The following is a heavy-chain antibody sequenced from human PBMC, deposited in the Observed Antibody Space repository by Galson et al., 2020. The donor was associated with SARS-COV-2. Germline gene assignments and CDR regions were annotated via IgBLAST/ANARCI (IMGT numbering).Heavy chain of an antibody. CDR2: ISWNSRNI. V-gene: IGHV3-9*01. CDR3: TKEGPDLAATPGYYGMDV. D-gene: IGHD2-15*01. CDR1: GFTFDDYA. J-gene: IGHJ6*02. Sequence: PGGSLRLSCAASGFTFDDYAMHWVRQAPGKGLEWVSGISWNSRNIGYADSVKGRFTISRDNAKNSLYLQMKSLRAEDTALYYCTKEGPDLAATPGYYGMDVWGQGTTVTVSS.